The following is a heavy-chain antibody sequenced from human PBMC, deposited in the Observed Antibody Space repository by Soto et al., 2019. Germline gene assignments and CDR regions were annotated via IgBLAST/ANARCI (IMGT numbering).Heavy chain of an antibody. CDR1: GFTFSSYA. CDR2: ISGSGGTT. D-gene: IGHD6-19*01. J-gene: IGHJ3*02. Sequence: EVQLLESGGGLVQPGGSLRLSCAASGFTFSSYAMSWVRQAPGKGLEWVSAISGSGGTTYYADSVKGRFTFSRDNSKNTLYLKRSSLRAEDTDLYYCAKPANGWFSAFDIWGQGTMVTVSS. CDR3: AKPANGWFSAFDI. V-gene: IGHV3-23*01.